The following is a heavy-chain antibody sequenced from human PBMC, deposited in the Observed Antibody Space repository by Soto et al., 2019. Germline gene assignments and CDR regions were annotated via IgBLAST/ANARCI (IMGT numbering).Heavy chain of an antibody. J-gene: IGHJ3*02. CDR2: ISGSGGSK. D-gene: IGHD6-19*01. V-gene: IGHV3-23*01. CDR3: AKDLGIAVAGTGNDAFDI. Sequence: EVQLLESGGGLVQPGGSLRLSCAASGFTFSNYAMTWVRQAPGKGLEWVSGISGSGGSKYYADSVKGRFTISRDNSKNTLYLQMNSLRAEDTAVYYCAKDLGIAVAGTGNDAFDIWGQGTMVTMSS. CDR1: GFTFSNYA.